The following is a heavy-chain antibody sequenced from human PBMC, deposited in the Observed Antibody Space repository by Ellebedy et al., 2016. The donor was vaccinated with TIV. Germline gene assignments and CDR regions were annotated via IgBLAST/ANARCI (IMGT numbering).Heavy chain of an antibody. CDR1: GYTFTGYY. D-gene: IGHD5-18*01. CDR2: IVPIFGTP. CDR3: ARGGHRYGYYFLDQ. J-gene: IGHJ4*02. V-gene: IGHV1-69*13. Sequence: AASVKVSCKASGYTFTGYYIHWVRQAPGHGLEWMGGIVPIFGTPDYAQRFQGRVTITADESASTAYMELSSLRSEDTAVYYCARGGHRYGYYFLDQWGQGTLVTVSS.